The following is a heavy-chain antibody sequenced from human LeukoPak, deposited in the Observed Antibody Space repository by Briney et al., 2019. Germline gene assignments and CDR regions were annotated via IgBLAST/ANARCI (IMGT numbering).Heavy chain of an antibody. CDR3: EKYSQLDLRNYYYSHYMVV. CDR2: IRYDGSNK. J-gene: IGHJ6*03. V-gene: IGHV3-30*02. D-gene: IGHD1-1*01. Sequence: GRSLRLSCAASGFTLTSDSMHSVSQAPGKGLEWVAFIRYDGSNKYYADSVKGRFTISRDNSKNTLYLQMNSLRAEDTAVYFCEKYSQLDLRNYYYSHYMVVWGKGTTVTVSS. CDR1: GFTLTSDS.